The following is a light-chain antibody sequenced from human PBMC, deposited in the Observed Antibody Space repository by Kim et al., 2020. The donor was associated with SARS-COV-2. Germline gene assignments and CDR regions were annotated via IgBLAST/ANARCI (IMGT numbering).Light chain of an antibody. CDR3: QQYDNYWT. CDR2: KAS. V-gene: IGKV1-5*03. CDR1: QSISNW. Sequence: DIQMTQSPSTLSASVGDRVTITCRASQSISNWLAWYQQQPGKAPKLLIYKASSLETGVPSRFSGSGSGTEFTLTISSLQPDDFATYYCQQYDNYWTFGQGTKVDIK. J-gene: IGKJ1*01.